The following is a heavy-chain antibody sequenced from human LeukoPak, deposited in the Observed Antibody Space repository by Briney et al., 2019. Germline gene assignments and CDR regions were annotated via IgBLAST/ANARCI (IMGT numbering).Heavy chain of an antibody. Sequence: GGSLRLSCAASGFTFDDYGMSWVRQAPGKGLEWVSGINWNGGSTAYADSVKGRFTISRDNAKNSLYLQMNSLRAEDTALYYCARESSTSNTDAFDIWGQGTMVIVSS. D-gene: IGHD2-2*01. CDR1: GFTFDDYG. CDR3: ARESSTSNTDAFDI. V-gene: IGHV3-20*04. CDR2: INWNGGST. J-gene: IGHJ3*02.